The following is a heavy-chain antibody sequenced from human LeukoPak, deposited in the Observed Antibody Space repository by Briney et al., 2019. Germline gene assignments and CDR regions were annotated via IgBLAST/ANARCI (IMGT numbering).Heavy chain of an antibody. CDR2: INPNSGGT. Sequence: GASVKVSCKASGGTFSSYAISWVRQAPGQGLEWMGWINPNSGGTNYAQKFQGRVTMTRDTSISTAYMELSRLRSDDTAVYYCARDSGSAAGISFDYWGQGTLATVSS. CDR1: GGTFSSYA. J-gene: IGHJ4*02. CDR3: ARDSGSAAGISFDY. V-gene: IGHV1-2*02. D-gene: IGHD6-13*01.